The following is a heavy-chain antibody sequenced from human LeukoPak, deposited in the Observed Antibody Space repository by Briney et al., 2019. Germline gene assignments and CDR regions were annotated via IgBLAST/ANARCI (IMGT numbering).Heavy chain of an antibody. CDR2: ITGSGGDT. CDR1: GFTFSDYY. CDR3: AKDPYVGGGYHFDS. J-gene: IGHJ4*02. D-gene: IGHD3-22*01. V-gene: IGHV3-23*01. Sequence: HPGGSLRLSCAASGFTFSDYYMSWIRQAPGKGLEWVSTITGSGGDTYYADSVKGRFTISRDNSKNTLYLQMNSLRAEDTAIYYCAKDPYVGGGYHFDSWGQGSLVTVSS.